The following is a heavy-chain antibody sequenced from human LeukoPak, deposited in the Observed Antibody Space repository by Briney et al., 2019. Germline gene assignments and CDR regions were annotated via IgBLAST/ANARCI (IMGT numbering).Heavy chain of an antibody. CDR3: ATGTSGSYYSDIFDY. V-gene: IGHV3-23*01. CDR2: ISGSGGST. J-gene: IGHJ4*02. D-gene: IGHD1-26*01. CDR1: GFTFSSYA. Sequence: GGSLRLSCAASGFTFSSYAMSWVRQAPGKGLEGVSAISGSGGSTYYADSVKGRFTISRDNSKNTLYLQMNSLRAEDTAVYYCATGTSGSYYSDIFDYWGQGNLFT.